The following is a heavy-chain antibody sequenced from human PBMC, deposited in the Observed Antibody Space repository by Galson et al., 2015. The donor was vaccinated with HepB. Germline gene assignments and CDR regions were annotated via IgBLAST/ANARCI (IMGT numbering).Heavy chain of an antibody. Sequence: SLRLSCAASGFTFGAYAMNWVRQAPGKGLEWISYISSNGYMIYYAESVKGRFTVSRDNARDSLYLQMNSLRVEDTAVYYCVRDDALWSWYFDSWGQGMLVTASS. CDR2: ISSNGYMI. CDR1: GFTFGAYA. J-gene: IGHJ4*02. V-gene: IGHV3-48*03. CDR3: VRDDALWSWYFDS. D-gene: IGHD3-10*01.